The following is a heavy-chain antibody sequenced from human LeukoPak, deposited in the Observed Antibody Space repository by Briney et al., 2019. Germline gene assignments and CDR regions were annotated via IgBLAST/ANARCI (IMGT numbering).Heavy chain of an antibody. CDR3: ASPFDY. V-gene: IGHV3-48*01. Sequence: PGGSLRLSCAASGFTFSSYSMNWVRQAPGKGLEWVSYIDSGSSTIYYADSVKGRFTISRDNAKNSLYLQMNSLRAEDTAVYYCASPFDYWGQGTLVTVSS. CDR1: GFTFSSYS. CDR2: IDSGSSTI. J-gene: IGHJ4*02.